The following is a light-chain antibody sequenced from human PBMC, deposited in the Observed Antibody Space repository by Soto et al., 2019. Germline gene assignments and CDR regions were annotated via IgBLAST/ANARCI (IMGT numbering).Light chain of an antibody. Sequence: DIVMTQSPDSLAVSLGERATINCKSSQSVLYSSNSNNYLAWYQQKPGQPPKLLIYWASTRESGVPERFSGSGSGTDFTLTISSLQAEDVAVYYCQQSYTTPRTFGGGTKVEIK. V-gene: IGKV4-1*01. CDR3: QQSYTTPRT. J-gene: IGKJ4*01. CDR1: QSVLYSSNSNNY. CDR2: WAS.